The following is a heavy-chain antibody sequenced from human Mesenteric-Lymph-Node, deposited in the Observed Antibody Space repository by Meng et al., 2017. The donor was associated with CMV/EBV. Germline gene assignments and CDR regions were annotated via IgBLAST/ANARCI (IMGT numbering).Heavy chain of an antibody. CDR2: VYPSGTT. J-gene: IGHJ4*02. Sequence: LSCSVSVGSINNSYWSWVRQPPGKRLEWIGYVYPSGTTKYNPSLKSRVTISIDTSKNQFSLRMTSATAADTAFYFCASGFGDFPEYWAQGSLVTVSS. CDR1: VGSINNSY. V-gene: IGHV4-59*01. CDR3: ASGFGDFPEY. D-gene: IGHD4-17*01.